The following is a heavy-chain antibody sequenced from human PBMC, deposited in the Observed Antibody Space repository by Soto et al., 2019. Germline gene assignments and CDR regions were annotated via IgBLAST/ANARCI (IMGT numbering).Heavy chain of an antibody. D-gene: IGHD2-2*01. CDR2: INPSGGST. Sequence: ASVKVSCKASGYTFTSYYMHWVRQAPGQGLEWMGIINPSGGSTSYAQKLQGRVTMTRDTSTSTVYMELSSLRSEDTAVNYCAGGRVQISSPFDHWGQGTLVTVSS. V-gene: IGHV1-46*01. CDR3: AGGRVQISSPFDH. CDR1: GYTFTSYY. J-gene: IGHJ4*02.